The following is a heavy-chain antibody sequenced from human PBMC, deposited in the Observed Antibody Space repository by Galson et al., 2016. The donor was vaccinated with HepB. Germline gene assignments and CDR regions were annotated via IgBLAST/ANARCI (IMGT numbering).Heavy chain of an antibody. CDR1: GFTFSSYS. J-gene: IGHJ3*02. CDR2: ITTSGSNI. V-gene: IGHV3-48*04. Sequence: SLRLSCAASGFTFSSYSMNWVRQAPGKGLEWVSYITTSGSNIDYGDSVKGRFTISRDNAKNSLYMQMNSLRAEDTAVYYCARDRIVGAKGYSDDFDIRGQGTMVNVPS. D-gene: IGHD1-26*01. CDR3: ARDRIVGAKGYSDDFDI.